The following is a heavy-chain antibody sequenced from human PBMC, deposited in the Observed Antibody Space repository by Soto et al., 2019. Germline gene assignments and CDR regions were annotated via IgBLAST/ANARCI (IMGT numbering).Heavy chain of an antibody. CDR2: IYYSGST. CDR3: ARYLSMTTVTSYYYYGMDV. D-gene: IGHD4-4*01. V-gene: IGHV4-30-4*01. CDR1: GGSISSGDYY. Sequence: SATLSLTXTVSGGSISSGDYYWSWIRQPPGKGLGWIGYIYYSGSTYYNPSLKSRVTISVDTSKKQFSLKLSSVTAADTAVYYCARYLSMTTVTSYYYYGMDVGGQGTTVPVSS. J-gene: IGHJ6*02.